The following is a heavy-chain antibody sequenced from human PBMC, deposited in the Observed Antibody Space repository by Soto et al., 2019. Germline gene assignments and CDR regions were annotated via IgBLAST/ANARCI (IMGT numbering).Heavy chain of an antibody. CDR2: IYPGDSDT. J-gene: IGHJ3*02. D-gene: IGHD3-22*01. V-gene: IGHV5-51*01. Sequence: GESLKISCNGSGYSFTIYWIGWVRQMPGKGLEWMGIIYPGDSDTRYSPSFQGQVTISADKSISTAYLQWSSLKASDTAMYYCASPGFGYYDSSGYYNDAFDIWGQGTMVTVSS. CDR3: ASPGFGYYDSSGYYNDAFDI. CDR1: GYSFTIYW.